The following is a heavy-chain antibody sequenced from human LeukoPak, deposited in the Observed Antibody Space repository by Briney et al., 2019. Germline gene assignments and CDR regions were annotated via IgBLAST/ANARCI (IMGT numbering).Heavy chain of an antibody. Sequence: PGGSLRLSCAASGFTFSSYAMGWVRQPPGKGLEWIGEINHSGSTNYNPSLKSRVTISVDTSKNQFSLKLSSVTAADTAVYYCARGWIGLYYYYYGMDVWGQGTTVTVSS. J-gene: IGHJ6*02. CDR1: GFTFSSYA. CDR3: ARGWIGLYYYYYGMDV. CDR2: INHSGST. V-gene: IGHV4-34*01. D-gene: IGHD3-10*01.